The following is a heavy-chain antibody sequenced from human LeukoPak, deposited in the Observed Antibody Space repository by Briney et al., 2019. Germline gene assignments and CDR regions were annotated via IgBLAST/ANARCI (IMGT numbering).Heavy chain of an antibody. CDR1: GGSISSYY. CDR3: ARHNPYSSSWPFFDY. V-gene: IGHV4-59*08. CDR2: IYYSGST. Sequence: SETLSLTCTVSGGSISSYYWSWIRQPPGKGLERIGYIYYSGSTNYNPSLKSRVTISVDTSKNQFSLKLSSVTAADTAVYYCARHNPYSSSWPFFDYWGQGTLVTISS. D-gene: IGHD6-13*01. J-gene: IGHJ4*02.